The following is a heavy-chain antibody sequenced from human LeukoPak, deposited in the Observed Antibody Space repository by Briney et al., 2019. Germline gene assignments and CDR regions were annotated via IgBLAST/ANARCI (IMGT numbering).Heavy chain of an antibody. CDR2: IYTSGST. CDR1: GGSVSSYY. D-gene: IGHD3-9*01. V-gene: IGHV4-4*07. CDR3: ARQNYDKPFDI. Sequence: SETLSLTCTVSGGSVSSYYWSWIRQPAGKGLEWIGRIYTSGSTSYNPSLKSRVTMSVDTSKNQFSLKLSSVTAADTAVYYCARQNYDKPFDIWGQGTMVTVSS. J-gene: IGHJ3*02.